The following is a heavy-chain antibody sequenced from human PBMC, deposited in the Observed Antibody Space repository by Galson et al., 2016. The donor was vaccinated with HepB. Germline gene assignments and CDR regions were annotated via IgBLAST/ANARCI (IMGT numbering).Heavy chain of an antibody. D-gene: IGHD6-19*01. J-gene: IGHJ6*02. Sequence: ETLSLTCTVSGASISGYYLSWIRQPPGKGLGWIGYIYYSGRTNYNPSLKSRVTISVDTSKNQFSLKLSSVTAADTAVYYCARDDSGGWYGFHYGMDVWGQGTTVTVSS. V-gene: IGHV4-59*01. CDR2: IYYSGRT. CDR1: GASISGYY. CDR3: ARDDSGGWYGFHYGMDV.